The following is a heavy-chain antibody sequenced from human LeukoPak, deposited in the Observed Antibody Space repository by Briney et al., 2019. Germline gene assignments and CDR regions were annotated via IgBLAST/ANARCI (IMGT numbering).Heavy chain of an antibody. Sequence: GGSLRLSCAASGITFSSHAMSGVRQAPGKGLEWVSAIGGSDGTTYYADSVKGRFTMSRDNSKNTLYLQMNSLRAEDTPVYYCASPDYYGSGSYYAVYYYGLDVWGQGTTVTVSS. CDR2: IGGSDGTT. D-gene: IGHD3-10*01. CDR3: ASPDYYGSGSYYAVYYYGLDV. CDR1: GITFSSHA. J-gene: IGHJ6*02. V-gene: IGHV3-23*01.